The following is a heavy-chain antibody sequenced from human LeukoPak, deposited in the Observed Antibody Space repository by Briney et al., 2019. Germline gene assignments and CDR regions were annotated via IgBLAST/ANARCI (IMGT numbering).Heavy chain of an antibody. CDR3: ARAPGYYYDSSGYYCDY. D-gene: IGHD3-22*01. CDR1: GYTFTGYY. Sequence: ASVKVSCKASGYTFTGYYMHWVRQAPGQGLEWMGWINPNSGGTNYAQKFQGRVTTTRDTSISTAYMELSRLRSDDTAVYYCARAPGYYYDSSGYYCDYWGQGTLVTVSS. CDR2: INPNSGGT. V-gene: IGHV1-2*02. J-gene: IGHJ4*02.